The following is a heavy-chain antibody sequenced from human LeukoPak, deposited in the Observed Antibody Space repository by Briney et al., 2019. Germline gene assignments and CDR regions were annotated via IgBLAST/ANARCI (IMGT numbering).Heavy chain of an antibody. CDR1: GFSFRNYG. V-gene: IGHV3-30*02. Sequence: GGSLRLSCGTSGFSFRNYGMHWVRQAPGKGLEWVAFIRYHGNDKYYADSVKGRFTISRDNSKNTLYLQMNSLRAEDTAVYYCAKDGPGSGRYDPKSMDVWGQGTTVTVSS. CDR2: IRYHGNDK. J-gene: IGHJ6*02. D-gene: IGHD6-19*01. CDR3: AKDGPGSGRYDPKSMDV.